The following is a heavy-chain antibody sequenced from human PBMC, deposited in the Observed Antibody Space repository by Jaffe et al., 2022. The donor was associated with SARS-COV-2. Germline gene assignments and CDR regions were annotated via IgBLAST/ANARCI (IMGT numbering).Heavy chain of an antibody. V-gene: IGHV3-7*03. CDR3: ARSDSSGWYDYAHPEYYFDY. Sequence: EVQLVESGGGLVQPGGSLRLSCAASGFTFSSYWMSWVRQAPGKGLEWVANIKQDGSEKYYVDSVKGRFTISRDNAKNSLYLQMNSLRAEDTAVYYCARSDSSGWYDYAHPEYYFDYWGQGTLVTVSS. D-gene: IGHD6-19*01. CDR1: GFTFSSYW. J-gene: IGHJ4*02. CDR2: IKQDGSEK.